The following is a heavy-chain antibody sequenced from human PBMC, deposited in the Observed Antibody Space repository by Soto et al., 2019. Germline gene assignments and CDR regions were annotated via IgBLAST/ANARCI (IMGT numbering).Heavy chain of an antibody. CDR2: VKHSGDT. J-gene: IGHJ4*02. D-gene: IGHD6-19*01. Sequence: QVQLQESGPGLVKPSETLSLTCTVSGGAIGNYFWTWIRQPPGKGLEGIGDVKHSGDTNYNPSLKSRDTISLDTSKSQFSLNLSSVTAADTAVYYCARAWKWLDPFDSWGQGTLVTVSS. CDR3: ARAWKWLDPFDS. CDR1: GGAIGNYF. V-gene: IGHV4-59*01.